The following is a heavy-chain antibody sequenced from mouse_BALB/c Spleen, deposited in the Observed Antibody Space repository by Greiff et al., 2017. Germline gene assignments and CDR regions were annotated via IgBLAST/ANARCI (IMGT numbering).Heavy chain of an antibody. CDR2: ISYSGST. CDR1: GYSITSDYA. J-gene: IGHJ4*01. D-gene: IGHD2-14*01. V-gene: IGHV3-2*02. CDR3: ARGYGAMDY. Sequence: EVQLVESGPGLVKPSQSLSLTCTVTGYSITSDYAWNWIRQFPGNKLEWMGYISYSGSTSYNPSLKSRISITRDTSKNQFFLQLNSVTTEDTATYYCARGYGAMDYWGQGTSVTVSS.